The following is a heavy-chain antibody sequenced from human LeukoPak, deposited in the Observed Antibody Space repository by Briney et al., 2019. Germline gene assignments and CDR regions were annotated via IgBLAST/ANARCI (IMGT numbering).Heavy chain of an antibody. CDR1: GYNFTSYG. CDR3: ARAGIQLWLYNWFDP. D-gene: IGHD5-18*01. V-gene: IGHV1-18*04. J-gene: IGHJ5*02. Sequence: ASVKVSCKASGYNFTSYGISWVRQAPGQGLEWMGWISAYNGNTNYAQKLQGRVTMTTDTSTSTAYMELRSLRSDDTAVYYCARAGIQLWLYNWFDPWGQVTLVTVSS. CDR2: ISAYNGNT.